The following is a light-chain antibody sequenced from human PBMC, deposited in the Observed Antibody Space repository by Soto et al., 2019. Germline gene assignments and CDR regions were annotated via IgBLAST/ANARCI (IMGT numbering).Light chain of an antibody. CDR3: QHYYVAPRT. V-gene: IGKV4-1*01. CDR1: QSVLHSPNNKNY. Sequence: DIVLTQSPDSLAVSLGERATINCKSSQSVLHSPNNKNYLAWYQQKPGQPPKLLIYWASTRESGVPDQFSGSGSGTDFTLTISSRHAEDVALYYCQHYYVAPRTFGQGTKVEIK. J-gene: IGKJ1*01. CDR2: WAS.